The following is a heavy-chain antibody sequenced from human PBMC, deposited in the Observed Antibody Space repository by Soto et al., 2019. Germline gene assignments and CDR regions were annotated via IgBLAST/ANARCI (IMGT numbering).Heavy chain of an antibody. CDR1: GFSLSISGVG. CDR3: AHRPSYCSGGSCYSGFDY. CDR2: IYWDDDK. J-gene: IGHJ4*02. Sequence: QITLKESGPTLVKPTQTLTLTCTFSGFSLSISGVGVGWIRQPPGKALEWLALIYWDDDKRYSPSLKSRLTITKDTSKNQVVLTMTNMDPVDTATYYCAHRPSYCSGGSCYSGFDYWGQGTLVTVSS. D-gene: IGHD2-15*01. V-gene: IGHV2-5*02.